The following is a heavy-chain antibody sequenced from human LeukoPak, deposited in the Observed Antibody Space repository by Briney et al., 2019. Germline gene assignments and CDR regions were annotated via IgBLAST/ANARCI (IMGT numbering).Heavy chain of an antibody. Sequence: GGSLRLSCAASEFTFSNYGMHWVRQAPGKGLEWVTFVRSDGNDKYYADSVKGRFTISRDNSKNTLYLQMTSLRVEDTAIYYCATAGFDYWGQGSLVTVSS. V-gene: IGHV3-30*02. CDR1: EFTFSNYG. D-gene: IGHD2-21*02. CDR2: VRSDGNDK. J-gene: IGHJ4*02. CDR3: ATAGFDY.